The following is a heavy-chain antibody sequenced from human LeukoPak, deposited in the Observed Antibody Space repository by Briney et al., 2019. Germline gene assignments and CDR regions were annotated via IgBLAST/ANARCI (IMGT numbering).Heavy chain of an antibody. CDR1: GFTFSSYN. V-gene: IGHV3-21*01. CDR3: ARGTYSGYDSSFDY. J-gene: IGHJ4*02. D-gene: IGHD5-12*01. Sequence: RAGGSLRLSCTASGFTFSSYNMNSVRQAPGKGLEWVSSFSAYSGASIYYADSVRGRFTISRDNAKNSLYLQINSLRAEDTAVYYCARGTYSGYDSSFDYWGQGTLVTVSS. CDR2: FSAYSGASI.